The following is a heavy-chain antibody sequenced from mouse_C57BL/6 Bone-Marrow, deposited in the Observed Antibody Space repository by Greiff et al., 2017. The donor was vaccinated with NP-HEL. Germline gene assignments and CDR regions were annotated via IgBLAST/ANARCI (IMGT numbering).Heavy chain of an antibody. J-gene: IGHJ1*03. CDR1: GYAFTNYL. D-gene: IGHD1-1*01. CDR3: ARSPLTTTVGAYWYFDV. Sequence: QVQLQQSGAELVRPGTSVKVSCKASGYAFTNYLIEWVKQRPGQGLEWIGVINPGSGGTNYNEKFKGKATLTADKSSSTAYMQLSSLTSEDSAVYFCARSPLTTTVGAYWYFDVWGTGTTVTVSS. V-gene: IGHV1-54*01. CDR2: INPGSGGT.